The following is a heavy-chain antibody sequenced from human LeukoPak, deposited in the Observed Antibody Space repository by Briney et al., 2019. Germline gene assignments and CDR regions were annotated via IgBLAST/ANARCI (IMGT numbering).Heavy chain of an antibody. D-gene: IGHD3-22*01. J-gene: IGHJ6*02. Sequence: GGSLRLSCAASGFTFSSYAMHWVRQAPGKGLEWVAVISYDGSSKYYADSVKGRFTISRDNSKNTLYLQMNSLRAEDTAVYYCARGAPDSSGYYWSYYYYYGMDVWGQGTTVTASS. CDR2: ISYDGSSK. CDR3: ARGAPDSSGYYWSYYYYYGMDV. CDR1: GFTFSSYA. V-gene: IGHV3-30-3*01.